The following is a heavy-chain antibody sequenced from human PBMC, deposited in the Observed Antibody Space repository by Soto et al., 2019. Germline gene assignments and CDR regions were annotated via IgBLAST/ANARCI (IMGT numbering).Heavy chain of an antibody. CDR3: ARAPKVSGSAQTRPDF. J-gene: IGHJ4*02. CDR1: SGSLSGYY. Sequence: PSETLSLTCSLYSGSLSGYYWSWIRQPPGKGLEWIGEISPSGTTNYSPSLKSRVSISVDTSKNQFSLNLPSLTAADTAVYYCARAPKVSGSAQTRPDFWGQGSLVTVSS. D-gene: IGHD6-6*01. CDR2: ISPSGTT. V-gene: IGHV4-34*01.